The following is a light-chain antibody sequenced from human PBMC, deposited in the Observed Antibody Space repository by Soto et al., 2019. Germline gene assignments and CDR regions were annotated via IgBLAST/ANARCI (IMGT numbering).Light chain of an antibody. CDR2: GVS. J-gene: IGLJ1*01. CDR3: SSYTTSPLSYV. V-gene: IGLV2-14*03. CDR1: SSDVGGYNY. Sequence: QSVQTQPPSVSGSPGQSITISCTGTSSDVGGYNYVSWYQQHPGKVPKLMIYGVSNRPSGVSNRFSGSKSGNTASLTISGLQAEDEADYYCSSYTTSPLSYVFGTGTKVAVL.